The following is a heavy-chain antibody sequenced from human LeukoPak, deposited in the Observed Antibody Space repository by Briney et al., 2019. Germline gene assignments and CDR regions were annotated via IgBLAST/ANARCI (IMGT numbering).Heavy chain of an antibody. CDR3: ARVGYCSGGSCYGEYNWFDP. CDR1: GYTFTSYD. Sequence: GASVKVSCKASGYTFTSYDINWVRQATGQGLEWMGWMNPNSGNTGYAQKFQGRVTITRNTSISTAYTELSSLRSEDTAVYYCARVGYCSGGSCYGEYNWFDPWGQGTLVTVSS. J-gene: IGHJ5*02. D-gene: IGHD2-15*01. CDR2: MNPNSGNT. V-gene: IGHV1-8*03.